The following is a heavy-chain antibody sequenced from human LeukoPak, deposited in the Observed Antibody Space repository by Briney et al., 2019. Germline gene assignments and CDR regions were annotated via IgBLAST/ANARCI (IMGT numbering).Heavy chain of an antibody. CDR2: IIPIFGTA. D-gene: IGHD3-22*01. J-gene: IGHJ2*01. Sequence: SVEVSCKASGGTFSSYAISWVRQAPGQGLEWMGGIIPIFGTANYAQKFQGRVTITTDESTSTAYMELSSLRSEDTAVYYCARMIDWYFDLWGRGTLVTVSS. V-gene: IGHV1-69*05. CDR3: ARMIDWYFDL. CDR1: GGTFSSYA.